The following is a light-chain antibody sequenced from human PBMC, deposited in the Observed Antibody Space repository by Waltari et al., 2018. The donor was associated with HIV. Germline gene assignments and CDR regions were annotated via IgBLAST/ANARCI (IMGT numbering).Light chain of an antibody. Sequence: QSVLTQPTSVSAAPGQKVTIPYSGSSSNIGHNYVSRYHQLPGTAPKLPIYETHKRPSEMPDLFSESKSGTSATLGITGLQTGDEADYYCGTWDSSLSAVVFGGWTKVTVL. J-gene: IGLJ2*01. CDR3: GTWDSSLSAVV. CDR2: ETH. CDR1: SSNIGHNY. V-gene: IGLV1-51*02.